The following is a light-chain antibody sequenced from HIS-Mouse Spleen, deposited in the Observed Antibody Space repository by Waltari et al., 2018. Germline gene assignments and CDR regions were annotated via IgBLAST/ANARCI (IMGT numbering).Light chain of an antibody. CDR2: KDS. CDR1: VLAKHY. Sequence: SYELTQPSSVSVSPGQTARITCSGDVLAKHYARWFQQKPGQAPVLVIYKDSERPSGIPERFSGSSSGTTVTLTISGAQVEDEADYYCYSAADNSGVFGGGTKLTVL. J-gene: IGLJ2*01. V-gene: IGLV3-27*01. CDR3: YSAADNSGV.